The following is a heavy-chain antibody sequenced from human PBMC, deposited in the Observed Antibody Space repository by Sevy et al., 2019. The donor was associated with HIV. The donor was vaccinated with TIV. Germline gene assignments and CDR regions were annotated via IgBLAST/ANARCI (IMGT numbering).Heavy chain of an antibody. J-gene: IGHJ4*02. CDR1: GGSISGYY. Sequence: SETLSLTCTVSGGSISGYYWSWIRQPAGKGLEWIGRIYSSGSTNYHPSLKSRVTMSVDTSKNQFSLKRSSVTAADTAVYYCARTAQFGVVDYWGQGTLVTVSS. V-gene: IGHV4-4*07. CDR3: ARTAQFGVVDY. D-gene: IGHD3-3*01. CDR2: IYSSGST.